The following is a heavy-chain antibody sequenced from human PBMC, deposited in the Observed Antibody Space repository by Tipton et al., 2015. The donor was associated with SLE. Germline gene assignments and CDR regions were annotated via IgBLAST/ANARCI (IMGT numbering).Heavy chain of an antibody. J-gene: IGHJ4*02. D-gene: IGHD1-26*01. CDR2: IYSGGST. CDR3: ARPREGYFDY. Sequence: GSLRLSCAASGFTFSSYAMSWVRQAPGKGLEWVSVIYSGGSTYYADSVKGRFTISRANSKNTLYLQMNSLRAEDTAVYYCARPREGYFDYWGQGTLVTVSS. V-gene: IGHV3-23*03. CDR1: GFTFSSYA.